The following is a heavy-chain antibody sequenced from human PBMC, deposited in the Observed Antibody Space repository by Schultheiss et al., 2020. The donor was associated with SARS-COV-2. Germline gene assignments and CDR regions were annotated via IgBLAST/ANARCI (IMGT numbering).Heavy chain of an antibody. D-gene: IGHD2-15*01. CDR1: GFTFSSYG. V-gene: IGHV3-33*03. CDR3: ATLGYCSGGSCYSDDIYYYGMDV. CDR2: IWYDGSNK. J-gene: IGHJ6*02. Sequence: GGSLRLSCAASGFTFSSYGMHWVRQAPGKGLEWVAVIWYDGSNKYNADSVKGRFTISRDNAKNTLYLQMNSLRAEDTAVYYCATLGYCSGGSCYSDDIYYYGMDVWGQGTTVTVSS.